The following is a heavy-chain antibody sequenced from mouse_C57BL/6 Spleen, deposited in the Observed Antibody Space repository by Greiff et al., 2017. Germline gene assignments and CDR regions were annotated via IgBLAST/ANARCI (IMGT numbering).Heavy chain of an antibody. CDR2: IYPGNSDT. CDR1: GYTFTSYW. D-gene: IGHD2-3*01. Sequence: EVQLQQSGTVLARPGASVKMSCKTSGYTFTSYWVHWVKQRPGPGLEWIGAIYPGNSDTSYNQKFKGKAKLTAVTSASTAYMGLSSLTNEDSAVYYGTRGVYAPAWFAYWGQGTLVTVSA. V-gene: IGHV1-5*01. CDR3: TRGVYAPAWFAY. J-gene: IGHJ3*01.